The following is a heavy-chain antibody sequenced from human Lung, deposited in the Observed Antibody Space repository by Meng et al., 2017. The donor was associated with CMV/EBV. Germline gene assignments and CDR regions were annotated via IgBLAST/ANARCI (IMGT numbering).Heavy chain of an antibody. CDR2: INPNDDT. V-gene: IGHV1-2*02. CDR3: ARSSGWSRFDY. CDR1: GYTVTDYY. D-gene: IGHD6-19*01. Sequence: QGQLVQYGAEVKKTGASVEVSCKASGYTVTDYYIHWVRQAPGQWLEWMGWINPNDDTNYAQNFQGRVTMTRDMSINTVYMELSRLTSDDTAVYYCARSSGWSRFDYWGLGTLVTVSS. J-gene: IGHJ4*02.